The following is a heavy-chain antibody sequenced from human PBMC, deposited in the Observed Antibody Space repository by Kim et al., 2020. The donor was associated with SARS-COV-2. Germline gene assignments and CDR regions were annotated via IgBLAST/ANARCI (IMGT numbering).Heavy chain of an antibody. J-gene: IGHJ4*02. CDR3: ARGDYNSDWHYFDY. Sequence: SETLSLTCTVSGGSNNAYYWTWIRQPPGKGLEWIGYIYNTGSTNYNPSLKSRVTISGDTSRNQFSPKLSSVTTADTAVYYCARGDYNSDWHYFDYWGQGTLVTVSS. V-gene: IGHV4-59*01. CDR2: IYNTGST. CDR1: GGSNNAYY. D-gene: IGHD6-19*01.